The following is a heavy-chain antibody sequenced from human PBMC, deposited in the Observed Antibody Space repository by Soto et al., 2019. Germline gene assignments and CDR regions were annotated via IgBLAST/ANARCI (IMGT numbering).Heavy chain of an antibody. J-gene: IGHJ1*01. CDR2: IYYSGST. CDR1: GGSISSSSYY. D-gene: IGHD3-9*01. V-gene: IGHV4-39*01. CDR3: ARNADLLRYFDPGGQL. Sequence: SETLSLTCTGSGGSISSSSYYWGWIRQPPGKGLEWIGSIYYSGSTYYNPSLKSRVTISVDTSKNQFSLKLSSVTAADTAVYYCARNADLLRYFDPGGQLWGQGTLVTVSS.